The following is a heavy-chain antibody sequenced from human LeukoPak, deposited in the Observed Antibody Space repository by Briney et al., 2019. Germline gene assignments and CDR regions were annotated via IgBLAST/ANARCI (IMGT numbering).Heavy chain of an antibody. D-gene: IGHD3-10*01. Sequence: GGSLRLSCAASGFTFSSYGMNWVRQAPGKGLEWVSSISSSSRYIYYADSVKGRFTIARDNAKNSLYLQMNSLRAEDTAVYYCARVERYGSASNWFDPWGQGTLVTVSS. CDR3: ARVERYGSASNWFDP. J-gene: IGHJ5*02. V-gene: IGHV3-21*01. CDR1: GFTFSSYG. CDR2: ISSSSRYI.